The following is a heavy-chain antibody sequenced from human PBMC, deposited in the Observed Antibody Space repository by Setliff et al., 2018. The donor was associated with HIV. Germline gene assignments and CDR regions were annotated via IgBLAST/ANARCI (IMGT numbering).Heavy chain of an antibody. CDR3: SALYKDY. J-gene: IGHJ4*02. CDR2: VHSDGSI. V-gene: IGHV3-23*03. Sequence: GGSLRLSCAASGFTFSSYAMNWVRQAPGKGLEWVSVVHSDGSIYYAVSVDGRFTVSRDSFNNMVFLQMTDLRPADTAIYYCSALYKDYWGQGVLVTVSS. D-gene: IGHD1-20*01. CDR1: GFTFSSYA.